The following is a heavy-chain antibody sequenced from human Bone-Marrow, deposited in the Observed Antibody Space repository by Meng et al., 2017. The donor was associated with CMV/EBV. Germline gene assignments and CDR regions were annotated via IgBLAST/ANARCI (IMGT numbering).Heavy chain of an antibody. CDR1: GFTFSSYA. CDR2: INGDANRP. CDR3: ARELVEDRRRQSDAFDI. D-gene: IGHD5-24*01. V-gene: IGHV3-74*01. J-gene: IGHJ3*02. Sequence: GESLKISCAASGFTFSSYAMHWVRQPPGKGLVWVSRINGDANRPSYADSVRGRFTIFRDNAKNTVYLQMNSLSAEDTAVYYCARELVEDRRRQSDAFDIWGQGTRVTVSS.